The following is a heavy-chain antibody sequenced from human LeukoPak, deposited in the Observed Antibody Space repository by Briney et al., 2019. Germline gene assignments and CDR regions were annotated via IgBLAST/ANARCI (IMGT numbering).Heavy chain of an antibody. Sequence: PSETLSLTCAVYGGSFSGYYWSWIRQPPGKGLEWIGEINHSGSTNYNPSLKSRVTISVDTSKNQFSLKLSSVTAADTAVYYCARHGSPSANWFDPWGQGTLVTVSS. D-gene: IGHD1-26*01. CDR3: ARHGSPSANWFDP. V-gene: IGHV4-34*01. CDR1: GGSFSGYY. CDR2: INHSGST. J-gene: IGHJ5*02.